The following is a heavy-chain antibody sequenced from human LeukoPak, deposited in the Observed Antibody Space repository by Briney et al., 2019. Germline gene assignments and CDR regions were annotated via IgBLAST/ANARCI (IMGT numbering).Heavy chain of an antibody. J-gene: IGHJ6*03. CDR3: ARGTYGSGLGPSYYYYYYMDV. V-gene: IGHV1-2*02. Sequence: GASVKVSCKASGYTFTDYYMHWVRQAPGQGLEWMGWINPNSGGTNYAQKFQGRVTMTRDTSISTAYMELSRLRSDDTAVYYCARGTYGSGLGPSYYYYYYMDVWGKGTTVTVSS. CDR1: GYTFTDYY. CDR2: INPNSGGT. D-gene: IGHD3-10*01.